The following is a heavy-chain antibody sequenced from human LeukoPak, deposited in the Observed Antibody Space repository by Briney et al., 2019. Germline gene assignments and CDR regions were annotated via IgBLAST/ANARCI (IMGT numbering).Heavy chain of an antibody. CDR2: IYYSEST. D-gene: IGHD4/OR15-4a*01. CDR3: ARDVLKKGWFDP. Sequence: SETLSLTCTVSGGSVRSSSDYWAWIRQPPGKGLEWIGSIYYSESTYDNPSLKSRVTMSVDMSKNQFSLKLSSVTAADTAVYYCARDVLKKGWFDPWGQGTLVTVSS. V-gene: IGHV4-39*07. CDR1: GGSVRSSSDY. J-gene: IGHJ5*02.